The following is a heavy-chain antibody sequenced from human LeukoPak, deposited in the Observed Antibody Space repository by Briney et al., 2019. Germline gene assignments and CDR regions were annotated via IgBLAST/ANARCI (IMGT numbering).Heavy chain of an antibody. CDR3: ARDRVGATTGEDY. CDR2: IYSGGST. Sequence: GGSLRLSCAASGFTVSSNYMSWVRQAPGKGLEWVSVIYSGGSTYYADSVKGRFTISRDNSKNTLYLQMNSLRAEDTAVYYCARDRVGATTGEDYWGQGTLVTVSS. D-gene: IGHD1-26*01. J-gene: IGHJ4*02. CDR1: GFTVSSNY. V-gene: IGHV3-53*01.